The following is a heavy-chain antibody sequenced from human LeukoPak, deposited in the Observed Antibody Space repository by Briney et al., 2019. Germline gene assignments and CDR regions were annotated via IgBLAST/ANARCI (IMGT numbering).Heavy chain of an antibody. Sequence: GGSLRLSCAASGFTFNSYAMGWVRQAPGKGLEWVSTISGSGGTTYYADSVKGRLTISRDNSKNTLYLQMNSLRAEDTAVYYCARGKTRYGDYWGQGTLVTVSS. CDR3: ARGKTRYGDY. D-gene: IGHD1-1*01. V-gene: IGHV3-23*01. CDR1: GFTFNSYA. J-gene: IGHJ4*02. CDR2: ISGSGGTT.